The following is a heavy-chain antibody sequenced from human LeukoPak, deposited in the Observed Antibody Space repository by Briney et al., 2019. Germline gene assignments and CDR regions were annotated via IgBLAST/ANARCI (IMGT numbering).Heavy chain of an antibody. CDR1: GGSISSGGYY. J-gene: IGHJ6*02. Sequence: SQTLSLTCTVSGGSISSGGYYWSWIRQHPGKGREWIGYIYYSGSTYYNPSLKSRVTISVDTSKNQFSLKLSSVTAADTAVYYCAREYNDFSYYYYYGMDVWGQGTTVTVSS. V-gene: IGHV4-31*03. CDR3: AREYNDFSYYYYYGMDV. D-gene: IGHD3-3*01. CDR2: IYYSGST.